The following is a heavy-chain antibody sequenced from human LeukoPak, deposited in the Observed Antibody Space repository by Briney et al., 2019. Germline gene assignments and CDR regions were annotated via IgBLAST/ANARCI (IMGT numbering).Heavy chain of an antibody. V-gene: IGHV4-59*08. D-gene: IGHD4-17*01. J-gene: IGHJ4*02. Sequence: SETLSLTCTVPGGSISSYFWSWIRQPPGKGLEWIGYIYYSGSTNYSPSLKSRVTISVDTSKDQFSLKLSSVTAADTAVYYCARHTVTPYYFDYWGQGTLVTVSS. CDR2: IYYSGST. CDR3: ARHTVTPYYFDY. CDR1: GGSISSYF.